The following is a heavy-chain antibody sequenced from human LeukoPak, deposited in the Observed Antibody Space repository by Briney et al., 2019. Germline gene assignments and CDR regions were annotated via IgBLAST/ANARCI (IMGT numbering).Heavy chain of an antibody. CDR2: INHSGST. Sequence: SETLSLTCTVSGGSISSYYWSWIRQPPGKGLEWLGEINHSGSTNYNPSLKSRVTISVDTSKNQFSLKLSSVTAADTAVYYCARGRAITVTTRRYWFDPWGQGTLVTVSS. CDR3: ARGRAITVTTRRYWFDP. CDR1: GGSISSYY. J-gene: IGHJ5*02. D-gene: IGHD4-17*01. V-gene: IGHV4-34*01.